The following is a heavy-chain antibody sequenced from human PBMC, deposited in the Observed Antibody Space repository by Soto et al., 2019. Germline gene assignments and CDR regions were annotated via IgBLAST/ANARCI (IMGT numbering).Heavy chain of an antibody. V-gene: IGHV4-31*03. CDR2: IYYSGST. CDR1: GDSISSGGYY. J-gene: IGHJ4*02. Sequence: SETLSLTCTVSGDSISSGGYYWSWIRQHPGKGLEWIGYIYYSGSTYYNPSLKSRVAISLDTSKNQFSLKLTSVTAADTAVYYCARDRSRAGYFDYWGQGTLVTVSS. CDR3: ARDRSRAGYFDY. D-gene: IGHD6-13*01.